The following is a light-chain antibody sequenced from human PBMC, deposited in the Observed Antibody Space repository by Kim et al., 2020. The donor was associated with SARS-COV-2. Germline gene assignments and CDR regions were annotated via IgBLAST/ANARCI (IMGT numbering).Light chain of an antibody. CDR2: DVS. J-gene: IGLJ1*01. V-gene: IGLV2-14*03. CDR1: NSDVGGYNH. CDR3: SSYTSSTTYV. Sequence: QSALTQPASVSGSPGQSITISCTGTNSDVGGYNHVPWYQQHPGKAPKLMVYDVSQRPSGVSNRFSGSKSGNTASLTISGLQAEDEADYYCSSYTSSTTYVFGSGTKVTVL.